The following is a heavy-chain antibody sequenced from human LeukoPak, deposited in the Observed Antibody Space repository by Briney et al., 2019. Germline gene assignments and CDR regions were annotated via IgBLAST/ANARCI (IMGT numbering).Heavy chain of an antibody. CDR1: GYTFTGYY. CDR2: INPNSGGT. Sequence: GASVKVSCKASGYTFTGYYMHWVRQAPGQGLEWMGWINPNSGGTNYAQKFQGRVTMTRDTSISTAYMELSRLRSDDTAVYYCARDVLYYYDSSAKGADWGQGTLVTVSS. D-gene: IGHD3-22*01. J-gene: IGHJ4*02. V-gene: IGHV1-2*02. CDR3: ARDVLYYYDSSAKGAD.